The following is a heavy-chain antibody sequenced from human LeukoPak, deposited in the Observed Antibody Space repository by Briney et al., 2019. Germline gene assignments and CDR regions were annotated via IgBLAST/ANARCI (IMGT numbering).Heavy chain of an antibody. J-gene: IGHJ4*02. CDR2: IIPIFGTA. CDR1: GGTFSSYA. D-gene: IGHD3-3*01. CDR3: ARSPVIRYYDFWSGYYSFDY. Sequence: SVQVSCKASGGTFSSYAISWVRQAPGQGLEWMGGIIPIFGTANYAQKFRGRVTITTDESTSTAYMELSSLRSEDTAVYYCARSPVIRYYDFWSGYYSFDYWGQGTLVTVSS. V-gene: IGHV1-69*05.